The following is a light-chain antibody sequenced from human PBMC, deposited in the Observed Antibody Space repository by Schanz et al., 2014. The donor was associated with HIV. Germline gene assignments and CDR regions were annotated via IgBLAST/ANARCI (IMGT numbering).Light chain of an antibody. CDR3: CSYAGSSPFEV. CDR2: ESG. J-gene: IGLJ3*02. Sequence: QSVLTQPAFVSGSPGQSITISCTGSSSDVGSYNLVPWYQQYPGKAPKLMIYESGKRPSGVSNRFSASKSGNTASLTISGLQAEDEADYYCCSYAGSSPFEVFGGGTKLTVL. V-gene: IGLV2-23*02. CDR1: SSDVGSYNL.